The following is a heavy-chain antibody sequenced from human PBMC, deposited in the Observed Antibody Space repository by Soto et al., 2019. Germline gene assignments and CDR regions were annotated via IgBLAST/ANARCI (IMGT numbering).Heavy chain of an antibody. CDR1: GFTFSSYA. CDR2: ISYDGSNK. CDR3: ARNVDTAMVNKGMDV. D-gene: IGHD5-18*01. Sequence: LRLSCSASGFTFSSYAMHWVRQAPGKGLEWVAVISYDGSNKYYADSVKGRFTISRDNSKNTLYLQMNSLRAEDTAVYYCARNVDTAMVNKGMDVWGQGTTVIVSS. J-gene: IGHJ6*02. V-gene: IGHV3-30-3*01.